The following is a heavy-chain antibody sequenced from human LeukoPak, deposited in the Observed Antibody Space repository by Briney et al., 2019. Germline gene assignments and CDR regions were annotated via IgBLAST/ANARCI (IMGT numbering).Heavy chain of an antibody. J-gene: IGHJ4*02. CDR1: GFTFSAYW. V-gene: IGHV3-7*01. CDR2: IKQDGSDK. D-gene: IGHD7-27*01. Sequence: PGGSLRLSCAASGFTFSAYWMSWVRQAPGKGLEWVANIKQDGSDKYFEDSVKGRFTISRDNAKNSVYLQMNSLRAEDTAVYCCARGYWGLVFWGQGALVTVSS. CDR3: ARGYWGLVF.